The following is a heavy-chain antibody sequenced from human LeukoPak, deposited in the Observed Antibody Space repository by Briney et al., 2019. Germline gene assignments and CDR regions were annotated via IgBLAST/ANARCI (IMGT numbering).Heavy chain of an antibody. J-gene: IGHJ4*02. CDR1: GFMFHDYA. V-gene: IGHV3-43*02. Sequence: GVSLRLSCAAPGFMFHDYAIHWVRQAPGKGLEWVSLISGDGGSTFYADSVKGRFTISRDNSKNSLYLQMNGLRSDDTALYYCARESESSGWYDYWGQGTLVTAAS. CDR2: ISGDGGST. D-gene: IGHD6-19*01. CDR3: ARESESSGWYDY.